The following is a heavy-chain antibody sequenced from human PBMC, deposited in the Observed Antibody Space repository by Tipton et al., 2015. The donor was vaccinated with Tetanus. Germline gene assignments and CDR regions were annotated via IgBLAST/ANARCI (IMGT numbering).Heavy chain of an antibody. Sequence: QLVQSGAEVKKPVASVKVSCKASGYTFTNYGITWVRQAPGQGLEWMGWISPNNGNTNYAQKLQGRLTLTTDTPTSTANMELRSLRSDDTAIYYCARDYFGSGPHYVFDIWGQGTMVTVSS. CDR3: ARDYFGSGPHYVFDI. CDR1: GYTFTNYG. V-gene: IGHV1-18*01. J-gene: IGHJ3*02. CDR2: ISPNNGNT. D-gene: IGHD3-10*01.